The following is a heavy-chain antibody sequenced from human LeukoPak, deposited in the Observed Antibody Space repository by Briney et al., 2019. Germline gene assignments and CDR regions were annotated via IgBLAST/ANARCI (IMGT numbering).Heavy chain of an antibody. V-gene: IGHV4-59*08. CDR2: IYYTGTS. CDR3: ARQGIDAFDI. J-gene: IGHJ3*02. Sequence: SETLSLTCTVSGGSISSHYWSWIRQPPGKGLEWIAYIYYTGTSNYNPSLKSRVTISVDMSKNQISLRLSSVTAADTAVYYCARQGIDAFDIWGQGTLVTVSS. CDR1: GGSISSHY.